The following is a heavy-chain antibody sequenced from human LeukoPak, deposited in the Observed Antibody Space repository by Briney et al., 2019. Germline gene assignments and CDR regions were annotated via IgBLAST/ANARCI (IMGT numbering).Heavy chain of an antibody. CDR2: IYGGGAT. J-gene: IGHJ5*02. D-gene: IGHD3-10*01. V-gene: IGHV3-53*01. CDR1: GFTVSDDY. CDR3: TRLLPSGDHFCDP. Sequence: GGSLRLSCAVSGFTVSDDYMTWGRQAPGKGLEWVSVIYGGGATYYADSVRGRFTISRDNFENTLFLQMDNLRAEDTAVYYCTRLLPSGDHFCDPWGQGTLVAVSS.